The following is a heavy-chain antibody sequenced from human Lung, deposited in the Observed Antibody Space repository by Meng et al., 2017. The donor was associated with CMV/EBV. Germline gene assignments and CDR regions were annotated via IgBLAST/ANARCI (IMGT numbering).Heavy chain of an antibody. J-gene: IGHJ4*02. CDR3: AESGYHQSARYYLDF. V-gene: IGHV3-33*06. CDR1: GFTFSGYG. CDR2: IGYDGSNK. D-gene: IGHD5-12*01. Sequence: GGSXRLSCAASGFTFSGYGMHWIRQAPGKGLEWVAVIGYDGSNKYYADSVKGRFTISRDNSKNTLNLQMNSLRAEDTAVYYCAESGYHQSARYYLDFSGQGXLVTVSS.